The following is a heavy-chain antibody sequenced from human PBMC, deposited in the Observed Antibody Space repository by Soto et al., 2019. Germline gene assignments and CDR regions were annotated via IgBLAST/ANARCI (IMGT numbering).Heavy chain of an antibody. J-gene: IGHJ4*02. Sequence: QVQLQESGPGLVKPSETLSLNCTVSGGSMNNYYWSWIRQPPGKGLEWIGYIYYSGSTNYNPSLKSRVTILVDMSKNQFSLQLNSVTAADTAVYYCAREYGSGTYYFDYWGQGTLVTVSS. CDR3: AREYGSGTYYFDY. CDR1: GGSMNNYY. CDR2: IYYSGST. D-gene: IGHD3-10*01. V-gene: IGHV4-59*01.